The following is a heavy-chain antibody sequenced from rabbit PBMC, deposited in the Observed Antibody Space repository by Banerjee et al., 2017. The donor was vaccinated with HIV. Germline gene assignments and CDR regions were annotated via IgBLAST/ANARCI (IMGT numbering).Heavy chain of an antibody. CDR1: GVSLNDKDV. Sequence: QEQLEESGGGLVKPEGSLTLTCKASGVSLNDKDVMCWVRQAPGKGLEWIACINTATGRGVYASWAKGRFTISKPSSTTVTLQMTSLTAADTATYFCARDLAGAIGWNFDLWGPGTLVTVS. CDR2: INTATGRG. J-gene: IGHJ4*01. CDR3: ARDLAGAIGWNFDL. D-gene: IGHD4-1*01. V-gene: IGHV1S45*01.